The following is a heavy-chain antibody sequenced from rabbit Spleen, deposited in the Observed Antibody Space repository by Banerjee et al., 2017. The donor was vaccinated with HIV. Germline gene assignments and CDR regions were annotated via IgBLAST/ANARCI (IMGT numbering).Heavy chain of an antibody. CDR1: GFTISSSYY. D-gene: IGHD6-1*01. J-gene: IGHJ4*01. CDR3: ARDDGDAGYDFKL. V-gene: IGHV1S45*01. CDR2: ISTGSGNT. Sequence: QEQLVESGGGLVQPEGSLTLTCKASGFTISSSYYMCWVRQAPGKGLEWIGCISTGSGNTYYASWAKGRFTISKTSSTTVTLQMTSLTAADTATYFCARDDGDAGYDFKLWGQGTLVTVS.